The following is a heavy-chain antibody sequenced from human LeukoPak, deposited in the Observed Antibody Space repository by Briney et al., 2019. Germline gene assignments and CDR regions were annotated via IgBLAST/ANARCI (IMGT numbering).Heavy chain of an antibody. CDR1: EFTFNNYA. V-gene: IGHV3-23*01. CDR2: ISGSGGNT. CDR3: ARTIEMATISYFDY. Sequence: SGGSLRLSCVASEFTFNNYAMAWVRQGPGKGLEWVSSISGSGGNTYYADSVKGRFTISRDNSRNTLYLQMNSLRAEDTAVYYCARTIEMATISYFDYWGQGTLVTVSS. J-gene: IGHJ4*02. D-gene: IGHD5-24*01.